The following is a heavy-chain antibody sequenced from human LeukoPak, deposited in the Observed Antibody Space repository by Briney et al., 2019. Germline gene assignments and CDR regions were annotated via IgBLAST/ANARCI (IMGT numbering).Heavy chain of an antibody. Sequence: ASVKVSCKASGYTFTSYYMHWVRQASGQGLEWMGIINPSGGSTSYAQKFQGRVTMTRDTSTSTAYMELSSLRPEDTAVYYCARAAIAAAGKTSWFDPWGQGTLVTVSS. CDR1: GYTFTSYY. CDR2: INPSGGST. CDR3: ARAAIAAAGKTSWFDP. J-gene: IGHJ5*02. V-gene: IGHV1-46*01. D-gene: IGHD6-13*01.